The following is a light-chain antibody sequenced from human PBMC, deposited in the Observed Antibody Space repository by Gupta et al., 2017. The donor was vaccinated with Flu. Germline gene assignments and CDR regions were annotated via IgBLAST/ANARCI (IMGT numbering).Light chain of an antibody. CDR1: SSNIGSNT. CDR3: ATWDDSLNGPV. CDR2: TNN. Sequence: QSVLIQPPSASGTHGQRVPISCSGSSSNIGSNTVTWYQQLPGTAPKLLIYTNNQRPSGVPDRFSGSKSGTSASLAISGLQSEDEADYYCATWDDSLNGPVFGGGTKLTVL. V-gene: IGLV1-44*01. J-gene: IGLJ3*02.